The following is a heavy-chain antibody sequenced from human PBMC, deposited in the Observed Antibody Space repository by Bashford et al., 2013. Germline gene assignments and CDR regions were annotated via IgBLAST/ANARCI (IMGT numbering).Heavy chain of an antibody. CDR1: GFTFSSYA. D-gene: IGHD5-12*01. V-gene: IGHV3-23*01. CDR3: AKSRGYEPYSMDV. CDR2: ISGSGGST. Sequence: GSLRLSCAASGFTFSSYAMSWVRQAPGKGLEWVSAISGSGGSTYYADSVKGRFTISRDNSKNTLYLQMNSLRDEDTAVYYCAKSRGYEPYSMDVWGQGTTVTVSS. J-gene: IGHJ6*02.